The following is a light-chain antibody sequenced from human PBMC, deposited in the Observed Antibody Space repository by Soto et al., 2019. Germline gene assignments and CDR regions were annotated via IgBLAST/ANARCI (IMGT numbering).Light chain of an antibody. V-gene: IGLV2-14*01. CDR3: SSYTSSSTLVV. CDR1: SSDVGGYNY. J-gene: IGLJ2*01. CDR2: EVS. Sequence: QSALTQPASVSGSPGQSITISCTGASSDVGGYNYVSWYLQHPGKAPKLMIYEVSNRPSGVSNRFSGSKSGNTASLTICGLQAEDEADYYCSSYTSSSTLVVFGGGIKVTVL.